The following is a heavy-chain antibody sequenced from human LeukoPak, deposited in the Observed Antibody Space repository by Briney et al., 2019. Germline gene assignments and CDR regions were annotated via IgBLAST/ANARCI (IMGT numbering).Heavy chain of an antibody. CDR3: AKAASASAAIDY. CDR1: ELTFSRYG. J-gene: IGHJ4*02. V-gene: IGHV3-30*02. D-gene: IGHD2-2*01. Sequence: PRGSLRLSCAASELTFSRYGMHWVRQAPGKGLEWVAFIRYDGSNKYYADSVKGRFTISRDNSKNTLYLQMNSLRAGDTAVYYCAKAASASAAIDYWGQGTLVTVSS. CDR2: IRYDGSNK.